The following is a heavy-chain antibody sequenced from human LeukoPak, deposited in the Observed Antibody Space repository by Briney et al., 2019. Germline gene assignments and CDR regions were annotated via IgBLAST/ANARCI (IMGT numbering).Heavy chain of an antibody. Sequence: SETLSLTCAVYGGSFSGYYWSWIRQPPGKGLEWIGEINHSGSTNYNPSLKSRVTISVDTSKNQFSLKLSSVTAADTAVYYCARMPQDYYYMDVWAKGPRSPSP. CDR3: ARMPQDYYYMDV. J-gene: IGHJ6*03. V-gene: IGHV4-34*01. CDR1: GGSFSGYY. D-gene: IGHD2-2*01. CDR2: INHSGST.